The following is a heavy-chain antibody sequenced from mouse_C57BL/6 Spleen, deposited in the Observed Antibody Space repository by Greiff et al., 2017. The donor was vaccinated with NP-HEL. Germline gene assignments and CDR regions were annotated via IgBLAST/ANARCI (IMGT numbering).Heavy chain of an antibody. V-gene: IGHV1-15*01. CDR1: GYTFTDYE. CDR3: TRSVATGGAMDY. D-gene: IGHD1-1*02. CDR2: IDPETGGT. Sequence: ESGAELVRPGASVTLSCKASGYTFTDYEMHWVKQTPVHGLEWIGAIDPETGGTAYNQKFKGKAILTADKSSSTAYMELRSLTSEDSAVYYCTRSVATGGAMDYWGQGTSVTVSS. J-gene: IGHJ4*01.